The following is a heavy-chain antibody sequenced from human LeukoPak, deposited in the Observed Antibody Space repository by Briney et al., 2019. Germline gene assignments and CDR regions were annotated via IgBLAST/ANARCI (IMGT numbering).Heavy chain of an antibody. D-gene: IGHD5-18*01. V-gene: IGHV3-53*01. J-gene: IGHJ4*02. CDR1: GGSFSGYY. Sequence: ETLSLTCAVYGGSFSGYYWSWIRQPPGKGLEWVATIGNTETFYADSVTGRFTISRDNSKNTVNLQMNRLRVEDTAIYYCAKDWIQFNRVFDCFDSWGQGTLVTVSS. CDR3: AKDWIQFNRVFDCFDS. CDR2: IGNTET.